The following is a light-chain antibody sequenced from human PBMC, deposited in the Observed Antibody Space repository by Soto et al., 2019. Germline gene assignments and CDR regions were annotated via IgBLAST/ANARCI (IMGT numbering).Light chain of an antibody. J-gene: IGLJ1*01. CDR3: SSYTSRSTLPYA. Sequence: QSALTQPASVSGSPGQSITISCTGTSSDIGSSNHVSWYQQHPGKAPKLMIYDVTNQPSGVSNRFSGSKSGNTASLTISGLQAEDEAEYYCSSYTSRSTLPYAFGTGTKVTVL. CDR1: SSDIGSSNH. V-gene: IGLV2-14*01. CDR2: DVT.